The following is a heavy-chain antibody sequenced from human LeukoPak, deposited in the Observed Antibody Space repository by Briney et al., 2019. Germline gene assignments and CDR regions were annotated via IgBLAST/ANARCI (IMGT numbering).Heavy chain of an antibody. CDR2: ISGSGGST. D-gene: IGHD3-3*01. Sequence: GGSLIHPCAASGFTFSSYAMSWVRQAPGKGLEWVSAISGSGGSTYYADSVKGRFTISRDNSKNTLYLQMNSLRAEDTAVYYCAKRGYYDFWSGPTDDYWGQGTLVTVSS. V-gene: IGHV3-23*01. CDR3: AKRGYYDFWSGPTDDY. CDR1: GFTFSSYA. J-gene: IGHJ4*02.